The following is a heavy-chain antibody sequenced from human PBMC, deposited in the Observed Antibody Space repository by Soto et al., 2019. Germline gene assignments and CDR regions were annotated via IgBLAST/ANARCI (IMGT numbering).Heavy chain of an antibody. CDR1: GVSVSTGDYY. CDR3: VRECPSRLATGYHDS. D-gene: IGHD3-9*01. CDR2: IYKDGST. Sequence: QVQLQESGPGLVKPSQTLPLTCTVSGVSVSTGDYYWSWIRQPPGQGLEWIGHIYKDGSTFYNPSIKSRVSMSLDTSSNRVSLKVRSVTAADTALYYCVRECPSRLATGYHDSWGQGILVTVSS. V-gene: IGHV4-30-4*01. J-gene: IGHJ4*02.